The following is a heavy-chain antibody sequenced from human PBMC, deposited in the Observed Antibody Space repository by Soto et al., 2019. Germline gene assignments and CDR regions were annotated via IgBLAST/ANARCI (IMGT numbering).Heavy chain of an antibody. CDR2: IGPASGDT. CDR1: GYTFTGHY. J-gene: IGHJ4*02. V-gene: IGHV1-2*02. D-gene: IGHD3-10*01. Sequence: QVQLVQSGAEVKKPGASVKVSCKASGYTFTGHYIHWVRQAPGQGPEWMGEIGPASGDTRYAQKCQGRVTMTRDTSITTVYMELNNLSPDDTAVYYCGRGRSGQLVVFYWGQGTPVTVSS. CDR3: GRGRSGQLVVFY.